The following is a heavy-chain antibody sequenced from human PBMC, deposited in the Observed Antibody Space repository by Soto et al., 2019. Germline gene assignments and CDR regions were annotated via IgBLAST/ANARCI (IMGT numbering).Heavy chain of an antibody. CDR2: ISWNGNSI. D-gene: IGHD2-15*01. CDR3: ARGPRRIYYDYVDV. Sequence: EVQLVESGGGLVQPGRSLRVSCAASGFTFDDYAMHWVRQAPGKGLEWVSGISWNGNSICYADSVRGRFTISRDNAKNTLYLQMNRLRVEDKALYCCARGPRRIYYDYVDVWGKATTVTVSS. CDR1: GFTFDDYA. J-gene: IGHJ6*03. V-gene: IGHV3-9*01.